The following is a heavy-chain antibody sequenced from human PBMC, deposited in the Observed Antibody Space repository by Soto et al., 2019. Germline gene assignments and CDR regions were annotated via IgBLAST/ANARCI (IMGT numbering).Heavy chain of an antibody. Sequence: GGSLRLSCAASGFTFSSYNMHWVRQATGKGLEWVSAIGTAGDTYYPGSVKGRFTISRENAKNSLYLQMNSLRAGDTAVYYCARGPYRWSPQYYFDYWGQGTPVNVSS. CDR3: ARGPYRWSPQYYFDY. CDR2: IGTAGDT. D-gene: IGHD2-8*02. J-gene: IGHJ4*02. CDR1: GFTFSSYN. V-gene: IGHV3-13*01.